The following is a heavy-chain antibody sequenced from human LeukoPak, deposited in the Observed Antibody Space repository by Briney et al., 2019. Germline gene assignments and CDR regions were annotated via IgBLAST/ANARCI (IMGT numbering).Heavy chain of an antibody. CDR1: GGSFSDYY. J-gene: IGHJ4*02. V-gene: IGHV4-34*01. CDR2: INHSGST. D-gene: IGHD3-22*01. Sequence: SETLSLTCAVYGGSFSDYYWSWIRQPPGMGMEWNGEINHSGSTKNNPSLKSRVTISVDTSKHQYSLKLSSVTAADTAVYYCARVGSSGYYRNGHYFDYWGQGTLVTVSS. CDR3: ARVGSSGYYRNGHYFDY.